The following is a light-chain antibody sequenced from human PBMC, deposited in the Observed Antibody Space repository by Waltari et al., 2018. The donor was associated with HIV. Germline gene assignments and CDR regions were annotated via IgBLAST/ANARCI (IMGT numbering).Light chain of an antibody. CDR2: EVN. CDR3: NSYAGSNNWV. V-gene: IGLV2-8*01. J-gene: IGLJ3*02. Sequence: QSALTQTPSASGSPGQSVTIPCTGPSSAVGGSKYVSWYQQHPGKAPKLMIYEVNKRPSGVPDRFSGSKSANTASLTVSGLQADDEADYYCNSYAGSNNWVFGGGTKLTVL. CDR1: SSAVGGSKY.